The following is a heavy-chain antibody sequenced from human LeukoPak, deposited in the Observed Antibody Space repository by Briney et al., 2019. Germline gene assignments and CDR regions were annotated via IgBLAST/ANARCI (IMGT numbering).Heavy chain of an antibody. J-gene: IGHJ4*02. V-gene: IGHV3-23*01. D-gene: IGHD6-19*01. CDR1: GFTFGSHA. CDR2: IFGSGGSP. CDR3: GKTTVGYGSGQKPAWPVDY. Sequence: GGSLRLSCEASGFTFGSHAMYWVRQAPGKGLEWVAGIFGSGGSPHYADPVKGRFTISGDNSRNTVYLQINSLRAEDTAVYYCGKTTVGYGSGQKPAWPVDYWGQGTLVTVSS.